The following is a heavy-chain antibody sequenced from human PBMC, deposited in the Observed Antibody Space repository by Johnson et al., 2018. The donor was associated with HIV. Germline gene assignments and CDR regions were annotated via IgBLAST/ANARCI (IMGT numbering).Heavy chain of an antibody. D-gene: IGHD6-13*01. Sequence: QVQLVESGGGVVQPGRSLRLSCAASGFTFSSYGMHWVRQAPGKGLEWVAVIWYDGSNKYYADSVKGRFTISRDNAKNSLYLQMNSRRAEDTAVYYCARDRRGHLSWSSDAFDIWGQGTMVTVSS. CDR1: GFTFSSYG. CDR3: ARDRRGHLSWSSDAFDI. CDR2: IWYDGSNK. J-gene: IGHJ3*02. V-gene: IGHV3-33*01.